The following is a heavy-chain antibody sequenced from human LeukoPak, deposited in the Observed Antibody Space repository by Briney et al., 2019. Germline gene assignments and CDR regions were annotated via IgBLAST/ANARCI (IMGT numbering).Heavy chain of an antibody. Sequence: SETLSLTCTVSGVSISSYYWSWIRQPPGKGLEWIGYIYYSGSTNYNPSLKSRVTISVDTSKNQFSLKLSSVTAADTAVYYCARASGRYCSSTSCLPLYYYYYMDVWGKGTTVTVSS. D-gene: IGHD2-2*01. CDR3: ARASGRYCSSTSCLPLYYYYYMDV. J-gene: IGHJ6*03. V-gene: IGHV4-59*12. CDR1: GVSISSYY. CDR2: IYYSGST.